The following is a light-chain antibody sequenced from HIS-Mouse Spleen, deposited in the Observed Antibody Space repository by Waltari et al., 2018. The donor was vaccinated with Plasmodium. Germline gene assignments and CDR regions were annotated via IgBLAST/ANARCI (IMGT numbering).Light chain of an antibody. CDR3: CSYAGSRTFVV. J-gene: IGLJ2*01. V-gene: IGLV2-23*03. CDR1: SSDVGSYNL. CDR2: EGS. Sequence: QSALTQPAYVSGSPGQSITISCTGTSSDVGSYNLVSWYHQHPGKAPKLMIYEGSKRPSGFSNRFSGSKSGNTASLTISGLQAEDEADYYCCSYAGSRTFVVFGGGTKLTVL.